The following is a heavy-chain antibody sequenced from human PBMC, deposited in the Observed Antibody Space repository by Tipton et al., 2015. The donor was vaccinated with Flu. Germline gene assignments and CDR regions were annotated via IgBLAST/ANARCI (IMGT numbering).Heavy chain of an antibody. CDR3: AREDYYDSSGQSPSYPCDI. Sequence: QLVQSGAEVKKPGESLKISCKVSGYSFTNFWIGWVRQMPGKGLEWMGIIYLDDSDIRYSPSFQGQVTISADKSIRTAYLQWSSLKASDTAMYYCAREDYYDSSGQSPSYPCDIWGQGTMVTVSS. D-gene: IGHD3-22*01. J-gene: IGHJ3*02. CDR1: GYSFTNFW. V-gene: IGHV5-51*03. CDR2: IYLDDSDI.